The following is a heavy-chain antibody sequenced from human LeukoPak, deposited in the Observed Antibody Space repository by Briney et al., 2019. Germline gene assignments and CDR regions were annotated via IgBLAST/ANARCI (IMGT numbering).Heavy chain of an antibody. CDR3: ASPYGYSSPFDY. CDR2: IYYSGST. J-gene: IGHJ4*02. D-gene: IGHD3-22*01. CDR1: GGSISSSSYY. V-gene: IGHV4-39*01. Sequence: SETLSLTCTVSGGSISSSSYYWGWIRQPPGKGLEWIGSIYYSGSTYYNPSLKSRVTISVDTSKNQFSLKLSSVTAADTAVYYCASPYGYSSPFDYWGQGTLVIVSS.